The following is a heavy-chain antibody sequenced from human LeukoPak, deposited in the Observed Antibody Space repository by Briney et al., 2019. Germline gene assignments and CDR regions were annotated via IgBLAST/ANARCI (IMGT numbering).Heavy chain of an antibody. Sequence: PGGSLRLSCAASGFTFSSYSMNWVRQAPGKGLEWVSSISSSSSYIYYADSVKGRFTISRDNAKNSLYLQMNSLRAEDTAVYYCAREMVTTGWTDYWGQGTLVTVSS. V-gene: IGHV3-21*01. CDR1: GFTFSSYS. D-gene: IGHD4-17*01. CDR2: ISSSSSYI. CDR3: AREMVTTGWTDY. J-gene: IGHJ4*02.